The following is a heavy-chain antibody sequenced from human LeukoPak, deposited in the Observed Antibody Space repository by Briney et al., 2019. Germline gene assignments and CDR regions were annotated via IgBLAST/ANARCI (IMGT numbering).Heavy chain of an antibody. J-gene: IGHJ4*02. CDR1: GYTFTGYY. V-gene: IGHV1-2*02. CDR3: ARCPNSAAVRYFDWSFDY. Sequence: EASVKVSCKASGYTFTGYYMHWVRQAPGQGLEWMGWINPNSGGTNYAQKFQGRVTMTRDTSISTAYMELSRLRSDDTAVYYCARCPNSAAVRYFDWSFDYWGQGTLVTVSS. D-gene: IGHD3-9*01. CDR2: INPNSGGT.